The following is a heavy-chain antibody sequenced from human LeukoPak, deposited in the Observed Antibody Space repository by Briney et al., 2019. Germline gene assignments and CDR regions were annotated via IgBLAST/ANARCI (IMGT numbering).Heavy chain of an antibody. CDR2: IHYTGAT. Sequence: SETLSLTCAVYGGSITGYYWSWIRQTPGRGLEWVGEIHYTGATTYNPSLKSRATISTDTSKNQFSLRLSSVTAADTAVYYCARGNILTGYCFDFWGQGALVTVSS. D-gene: IGHD3-9*01. CDR1: GGSITGYY. J-gene: IGHJ4*02. CDR3: ARGNILTGYCFDF. V-gene: IGHV4-34*01.